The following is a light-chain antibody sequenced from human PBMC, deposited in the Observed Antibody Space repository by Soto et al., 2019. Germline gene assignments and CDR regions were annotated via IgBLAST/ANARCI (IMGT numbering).Light chain of an antibody. CDR2: DAS. CDR1: QSITTY. CDR3: QQYDNLPLT. J-gene: IGKJ4*01. Sequence: DIHMTQTQSSLSAAVGDGVTITCRASQSITTYLNWYQHKPGKAPKLLIYDASNLETGVPSRFSGSGSGTDFTFTISSLQPEDIATYYCQQYDNLPLTFGGGSKVDIK. V-gene: IGKV1-33*01.